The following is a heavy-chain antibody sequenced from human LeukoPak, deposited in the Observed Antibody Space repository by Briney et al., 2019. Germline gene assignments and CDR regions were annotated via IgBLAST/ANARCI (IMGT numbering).Heavy chain of an antibody. CDR3: ARGLEGIAAAGTRWFDP. J-gene: IGHJ5*02. V-gene: IGHV4-34*01. CDR2: INHSGST. D-gene: IGHD6-13*01. CDR1: GGSFSGYY. Sequence: PETLSLSCAVYGGSFSGYYWSWIRQPPGKGLEWIGEINHSGSTNYNPSLKSRVTISVDTSKNQFSLKLSSVTAADTAVYYCARGLEGIAAAGTRWFDPWGQGTLVTVSS.